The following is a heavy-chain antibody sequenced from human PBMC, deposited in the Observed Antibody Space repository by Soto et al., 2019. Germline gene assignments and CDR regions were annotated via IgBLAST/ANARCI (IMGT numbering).Heavy chain of an antibody. Sequence: GLVKPGGSLRLSCAASGLXXXXYYMSWIRQAPGKALEWVTHIKGGGGTIYYADSVRGRFTISRDNAKNSLYLQMNSLRAEDTAVYFCAADPTMRGYFRFDHWGQGTPVTVSS. CDR1: GLXXXXYY. CDR3: AADPTMRGYFRFDH. J-gene: IGHJ5*02. CDR2: IKGGGGTI. D-gene: IGHD2-15*01. V-gene: IGHV3-11*01.